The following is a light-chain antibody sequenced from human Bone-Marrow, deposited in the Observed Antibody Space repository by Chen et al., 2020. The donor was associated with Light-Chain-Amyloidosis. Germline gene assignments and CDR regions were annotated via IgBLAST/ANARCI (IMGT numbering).Light chain of an antibody. CDR1: DLPTKY. CDR3: QSADSSGTYEVR. V-gene: IGLV3-25*03. CDR2: IDT. J-gene: IGLJ2*01. Sequence: SYELTHPPSVSVSPGQTARITCSGDDLPTKYAYWYQQKPGQAPVMVIQIDTERPSGIYERFSGSSAGTTATLTISGVQEEDEADYHCQSADSSGTYEVRFGGGTKLTVL.